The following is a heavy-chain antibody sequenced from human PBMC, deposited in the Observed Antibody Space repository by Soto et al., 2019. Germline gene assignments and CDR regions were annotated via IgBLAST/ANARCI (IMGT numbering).Heavy chain of an antibody. CDR3: AHGDYEQDMNWYFDL. V-gene: IGHV2-5*02. CDR1: GFSLSTSGVG. J-gene: IGHJ2*01. Sequence: QITLKASGPTLVKPTQTLTLTCTFSGFSLSTSGVGVGWIRQPQGKALEWLALIYWDDDKRYSPSLKSRLTITNDTSKNQVVLTMTNMYPVDTATYYCAHGDYEQDMNWYFDLWGRGTLVTGSS. CDR2: IYWDDDK. D-gene: IGHD4-17*01.